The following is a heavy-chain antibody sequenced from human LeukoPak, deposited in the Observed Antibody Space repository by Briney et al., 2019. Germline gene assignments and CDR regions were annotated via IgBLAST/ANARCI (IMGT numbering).Heavy chain of an antibody. Sequence: ASVKVSCKTFGCTFTDHYTHWVRQAPGQGLEWMGWINPNSGGTKYAEKFQGRVTMTRDTSTSTGYMEVSRLRYDDTAVYYCARGVDTDYFDYWGQGTLVTVSS. CDR1: GCTFTDHY. D-gene: IGHD5-18*01. CDR2: INPNSGGT. V-gene: IGHV1-2*02. J-gene: IGHJ4*02. CDR3: ARGVDTDYFDY.